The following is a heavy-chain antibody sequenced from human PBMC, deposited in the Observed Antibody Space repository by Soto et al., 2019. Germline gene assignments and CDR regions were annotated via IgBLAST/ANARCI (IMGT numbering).Heavy chain of an antibody. CDR2: ISYSGNTL. CDR3: ARERNYYYMDV. J-gene: IGHJ6*03. CDR1: GFTVSSYT. Sequence: EVQLVESGGDLVQPGGSLRLSCAASGFTVSSYTMNWVRQAPGKGLEWVSYISYSGNTLYYADSVKGRFTVSRDSVKNSLFLQMNSLRAEDTAMYYCARERNYYYMDVWGKGPTVTVSS. V-gene: IGHV3-48*01.